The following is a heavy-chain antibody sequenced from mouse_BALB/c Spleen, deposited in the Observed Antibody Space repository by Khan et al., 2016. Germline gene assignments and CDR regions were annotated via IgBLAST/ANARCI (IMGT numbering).Heavy chain of an antibody. CDR3: ARLHYYGYMNY. CDR2: INPDSSTI. V-gene: IGHV4-1*02. CDR1: GFDFSRYW. Sequence: EVKLLESGGGLVQPGGSLKLSCAASGFDFSRYWMSWVRQAPGKGLEWIGEINPDSSTINYTPSLKDKFIISRDNAKNTLYLQMSKGRSEDTALYYCARLHYYGYMNYWGQGTTLTVSS. D-gene: IGHD1-2*01. J-gene: IGHJ2*01.